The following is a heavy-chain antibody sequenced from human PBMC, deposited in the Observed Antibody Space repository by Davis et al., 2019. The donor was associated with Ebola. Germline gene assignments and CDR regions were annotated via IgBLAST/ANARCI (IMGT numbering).Heavy chain of an antibody. D-gene: IGHD1-26*01. V-gene: IGHV3-11*01. CDR1: GFTFSDYY. CDR2: ISSSGSTI. CDR3: ARDKIGSYSFDY. J-gene: IGHJ4*02. Sequence: GESLKISCAASGFTFSDYYMSWIRQAPGKGLEWVSYISSSGSTIYYADSVKGRFTISRDNAKNSLYLQMDSLKTEDTAVYYCARDKIGSYSFDYWGQGTPVTVSS.